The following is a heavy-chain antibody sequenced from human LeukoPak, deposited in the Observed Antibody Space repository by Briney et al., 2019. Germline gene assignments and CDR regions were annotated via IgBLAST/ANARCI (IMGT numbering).Heavy chain of an antibody. D-gene: IGHD2-2*01. Sequence: ASVKVSCKTSGYTFTSYDINWVRQATGQGLEWMGWMSPNSGNTGYAQKFQGRVTMTRNTSISTAYMELSSLRSEDTAVYYCARGRGYCSSTSCQNWFDPWGQGTLVTVSS. CDR3: ARGRGYCSSTSCQNWFDP. CDR2: MSPNSGNT. V-gene: IGHV1-8*01. CDR1: GYTFTSYD. J-gene: IGHJ5*02.